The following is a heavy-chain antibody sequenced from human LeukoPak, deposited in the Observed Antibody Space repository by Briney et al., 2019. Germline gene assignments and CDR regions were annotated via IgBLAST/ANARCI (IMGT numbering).Heavy chain of an antibody. CDR3: ATGRYYDNVWGSYRPSFDF. V-gene: IGHV4-59*01. Sequence: SETLSLTCTVSGGSISSYFWNWIRQPPGKGLEWMGHIYYSGSTNYNPSLKSRVTISVDASKNQFSLKLSSVTAADTAVYYCATGRYYDNVWGSYRPSFDFWGQGTLATVSS. CDR2: IYYSGST. CDR1: GGSISSYF. D-gene: IGHD3-16*02. J-gene: IGHJ4*02.